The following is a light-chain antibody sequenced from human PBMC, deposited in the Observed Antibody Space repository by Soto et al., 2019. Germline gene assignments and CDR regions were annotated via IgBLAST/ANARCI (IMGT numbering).Light chain of an antibody. CDR1: NGNIASRY. Sequence: NFMLTQPHSVSESPGKTVTISCTRSNGNIASRYVQWYQQRPGSAPSTVIYEFYERPSGVPDRFSGAIDSSSNSASLTISGLKTEDEADYYCQSYDNYNVVFGGGTKVTVL. V-gene: IGLV6-57*04. J-gene: IGLJ3*02. CDR3: QSYDNYNVV. CDR2: EFY.